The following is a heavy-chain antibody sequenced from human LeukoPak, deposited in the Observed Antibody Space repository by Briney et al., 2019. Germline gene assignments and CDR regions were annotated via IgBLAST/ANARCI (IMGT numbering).Heavy chain of an antibody. CDR3: ARAVAHILTGRPYYYGMDV. CDR1: GGSIYSSNSY. V-gene: IGHV4-39*07. CDR2: IFYGGST. J-gene: IGHJ6*02. Sequence: SETLSLTCTVSGGSIYSSNSYWAWIRQSPGQGLEWIGSIFYGGSTFYNPSLKRRATISVDTSKNQFSLKLSSVTAADTAVYYCARAVAHILTGRPYYYGMDVWGQGTTVTVSS. D-gene: IGHD3-9*01.